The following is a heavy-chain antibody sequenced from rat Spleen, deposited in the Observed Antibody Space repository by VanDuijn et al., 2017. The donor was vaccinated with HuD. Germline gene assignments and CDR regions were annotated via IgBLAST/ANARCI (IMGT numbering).Heavy chain of an antibody. Sequence: EVQLVESGGGLVQPGRSLKLSCAASGFTFSNYGMAWVRQAPTKGLEWVATISYDGSSTYYRDSVKGRFTISRDNAKSTLYLQMDSLRSEDTATYYCARHSRGIWTTGIPTVSYYFDYWGQGVMVTVSS. D-gene: IGHD1-9*01. CDR3: ARHSRGIWTTGIPTVSYYFDY. CDR1: GFTFSNYG. J-gene: IGHJ2*01. CDR2: ISYDGSST. V-gene: IGHV5-29*01.